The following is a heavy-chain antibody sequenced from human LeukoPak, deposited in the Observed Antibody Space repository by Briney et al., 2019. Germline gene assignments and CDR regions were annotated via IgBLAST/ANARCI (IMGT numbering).Heavy chain of an antibody. Sequence: SGPTLVKPTQTLTLTCTFSGFSLSTSGVGVGWIRQPPGKALEWLALINWEGDKRLRPSLQNRLSITMDTSKNQVVLTMTNMDPVDTATYYCAHHTSLVNSPNFDYWGQGTLVTVSS. D-gene: IGHD5-18*01. J-gene: IGHJ4*02. CDR2: INWEGDK. CDR1: GFSLSTSGVG. CDR3: AHHTSLVNSPNFDY. V-gene: IGHV2-5*02.